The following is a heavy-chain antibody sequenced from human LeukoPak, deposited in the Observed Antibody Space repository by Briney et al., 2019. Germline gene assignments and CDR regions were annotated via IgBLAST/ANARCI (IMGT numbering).Heavy chain of an antibody. CDR2: IPYDGGNK. V-gene: IGHV3-30*18. D-gene: IGHD2-21*02. J-gene: IGHJ4*02. CDR1: GFTFSSYS. Sequence: GGSLRLSCAASGFTFSSYSVNWVRQAPGKGLEWVAVIPYDGGNKYYADSVKGRFTISRDTSKSTLYLQMNSLRAEDTAVYYCAKDLGGDCYLDYWGQGTLVTVSS. CDR3: AKDLGGDCYLDY.